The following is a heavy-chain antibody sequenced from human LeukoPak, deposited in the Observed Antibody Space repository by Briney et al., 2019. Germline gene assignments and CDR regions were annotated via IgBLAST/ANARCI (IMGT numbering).Heavy chain of an antibody. CDR3: ARELWFGELLVWFDP. Sequence: PSETLSLTCAVSGGSISSSNWWSWVRQPPGKGLEWIGEIYHSGSTNYNPSLKSRVTISVDKSKNQFSLKLSSVAAADTAVYYCARELWFGELLVWFDPWGQGTLVTVSS. V-gene: IGHV4-4*02. J-gene: IGHJ5*02. D-gene: IGHD3-10*01. CDR2: IYHSGST. CDR1: GGSISSSNW.